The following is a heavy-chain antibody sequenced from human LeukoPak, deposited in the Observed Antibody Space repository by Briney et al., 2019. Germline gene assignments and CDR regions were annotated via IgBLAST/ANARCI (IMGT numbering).Heavy chain of an antibody. D-gene: IGHD1-26*01. CDR3: ASPEWELLP. V-gene: IGHV4-38-2*01. Sequence: PSETLSLTCAVSGYSISSGYYWGWIRQPPGKGLEWIGSIYYSGSTYYNPSLKSRVTISVDTSKNQFSLKLSSVTAADTAVYYCASPEWELLPWGQGTLVTVSS. J-gene: IGHJ5*02. CDR1: GYSISSGYY. CDR2: IYYSGST.